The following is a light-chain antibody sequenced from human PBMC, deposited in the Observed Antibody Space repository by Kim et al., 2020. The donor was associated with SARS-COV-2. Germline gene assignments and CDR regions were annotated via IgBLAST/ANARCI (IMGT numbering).Light chain of an antibody. V-gene: IGLV3-21*04. CDR1: DIGGKT. CDR2: YDS. Sequence: APGKPAGITCGGNDIGGKTVHWYHQKPGQAPVLVIYYDSDRPSGIPERFSGSNSWNTATLTISRVEAGDEADYYCQVWDSISDHWVFGGGTQLTVL. CDR3: QVWDSISDHWV. J-gene: IGLJ3*02.